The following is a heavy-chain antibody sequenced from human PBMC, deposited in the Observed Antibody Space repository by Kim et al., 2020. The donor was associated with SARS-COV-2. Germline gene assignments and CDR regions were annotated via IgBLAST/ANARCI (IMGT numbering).Heavy chain of an antibody. D-gene: IGHD1-26*01. Sequence: GGSLRLSCAASGFTFSSYAMSWVRQAPGKGLEWVSAISGSGGSTYYADSVKGRFTISRDNSKNTLYLQMNSLRAEDTAVYYCAKDRGGIVGAKAGNWFDPWGQGTLVTVSS. V-gene: IGHV3-23*01. CDR1: GFTFSSYA. J-gene: IGHJ5*02. CDR3: AKDRGGIVGAKAGNWFDP. CDR2: ISGSGGST.